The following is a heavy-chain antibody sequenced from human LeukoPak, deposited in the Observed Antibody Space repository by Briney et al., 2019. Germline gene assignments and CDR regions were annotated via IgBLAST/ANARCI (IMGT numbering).Heavy chain of an antibody. D-gene: IGHD4-23*01. Sequence: SETLSLTCTVSGGSISSGDYYWSWIRQPPGKGLEWIGYIYYSGSTYCNPSLKSRVTISVDTSKNQFSLKLSSVTAADTAVYYCARDRRYYGGPDYFDYWGQGTLVTVSS. V-gene: IGHV4-30-4*01. CDR1: GGSISSGDYY. CDR3: ARDRRYYGGPDYFDY. J-gene: IGHJ4*02. CDR2: IYYSGST.